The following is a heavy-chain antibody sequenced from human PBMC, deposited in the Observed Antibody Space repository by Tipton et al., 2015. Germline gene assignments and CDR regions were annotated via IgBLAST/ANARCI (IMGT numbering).Heavy chain of an antibody. J-gene: IGHJ2*01. Sequence: GSLRLSCAVSGDSISSSNWWSWVRQSPGKGLEWIGEINDIGGPKYNPSVESRVTISVDKSQNQFSLKLTSVTAADTAVYYCARDVGPITVTGTRYFDLWGRGTLVTVSS. CDR2: INDIGGP. CDR1: GDSISSSNW. V-gene: IGHV4-4*02. CDR3: ARDVGPITVTGTRYFDL. D-gene: IGHD6-19*01.